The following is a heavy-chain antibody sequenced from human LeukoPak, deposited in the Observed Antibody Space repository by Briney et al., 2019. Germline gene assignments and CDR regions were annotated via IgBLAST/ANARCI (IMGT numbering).Heavy chain of an antibody. CDR3: ARGRTRRTYGSGDYYYMDV. Sequence: GASVKVSCKASGYTFTSYGISWVRQAPGQGLEWMGWISAYNGNTNYAQKFQGRVTMTRDTSISTAYMELSRLRSDDTAVYYCARGRTRRTYGSGDYYYMDVWGKGTTVTISS. J-gene: IGHJ6*03. CDR1: GYTFTSYG. V-gene: IGHV1-18*01. D-gene: IGHD3-10*01. CDR2: ISAYNGNT.